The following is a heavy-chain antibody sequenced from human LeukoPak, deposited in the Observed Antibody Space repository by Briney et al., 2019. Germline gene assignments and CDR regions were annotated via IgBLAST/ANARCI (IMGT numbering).Heavy chain of an antibody. Sequence: PSETLSLTCTVSGGSISNYYWAWIRQPAGQGLEWIGRLYVGRNTDHNPSLKSRVTMSVDSSKNQFSLGLRSVTAADTAVYYCAREHKDYDGDGYYYDNWGQGTLVTVSS. J-gene: IGHJ4*02. D-gene: IGHD3-22*01. CDR2: LYVGRNT. V-gene: IGHV4-4*07. CDR3: AREHKDYDGDGYYYDN. CDR1: GGSISNYY.